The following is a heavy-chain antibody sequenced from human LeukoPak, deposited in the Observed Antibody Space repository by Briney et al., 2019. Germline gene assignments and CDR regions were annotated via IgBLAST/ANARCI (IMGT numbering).Heavy chain of an antibody. CDR3: ARVGCSSTSCYYYFDY. CDR2: ISSSGSTI. V-gene: IGHV3-11*04. CDR1: GFTFSDYY. J-gene: IGHJ4*02. Sequence: GGSLRLSCAASGFTFSDYYMSWIRQAPRKGLEWVSYISSSGSTIYYADSVKGRFTISRDNAKNSLYLQMNSLRAEDTAVYYCARVGCSSTSCYYYFDYWGQGTLVTASS. D-gene: IGHD2-2*01.